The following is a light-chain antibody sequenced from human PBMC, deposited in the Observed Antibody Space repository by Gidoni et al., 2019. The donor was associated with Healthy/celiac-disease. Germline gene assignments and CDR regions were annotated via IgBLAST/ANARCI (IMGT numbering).Light chain of an antibody. V-gene: IGLV2-14*01. Sequence: QSALTQPAAVSGSPGQSITIACTGTSSDVGGYNYVSWYQQHPCKAPKLMIYEFSNRPSGVSNRFSGSKSGNTTSLTISGLQAEDEADYYCSSYTSSSTLVFGGGTKLTVL. CDR3: SSYTSSSTLV. CDR2: EFS. CDR1: SSDVGGYNY. J-gene: IGLJ2*01.